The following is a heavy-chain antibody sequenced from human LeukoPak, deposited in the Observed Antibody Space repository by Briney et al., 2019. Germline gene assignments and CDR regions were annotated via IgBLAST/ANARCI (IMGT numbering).Heavy chain of an antibody. J-gene: IGHJ5*02. Sequence: SETLSLTCTVSGGSISSYYWSWIRQPPGKGLEWIGYIYYTGSTNYNPSLKSRVTISVDTSKNQFSLKLISVTAADTAVYYCARGGGIGERWFDPWGQGTLVTVSS. CDR3: ARGGGIGERWFDP. CDR2: IYYTGST. V-gene: IGHV4-59*01. D-gene: IGHD3-10*01. CDR1: GGSISSYY.